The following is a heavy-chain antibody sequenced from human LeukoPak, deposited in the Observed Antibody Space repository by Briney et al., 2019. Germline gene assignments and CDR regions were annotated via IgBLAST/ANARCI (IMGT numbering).Heavy chain of an antibody. J-gene: IGHJ4*02. V-gene: IGHV3-23*01. CDR1: GFTFNNYA. D-gene: IGHD6-13*01. Sequence: PGGSLRLPCAASGFTFNNYAMSWVRQAPGVGLEWVSGISGSDGTTNYADSVKGRFTVSRDNSKNTLYLRMNSLRGEETAVYYCAKGLSSSTWADFDYWGQGTLVTVSS. CDR2: ISGSDGTT. CDR3: AKGLSSSTWADFDY.